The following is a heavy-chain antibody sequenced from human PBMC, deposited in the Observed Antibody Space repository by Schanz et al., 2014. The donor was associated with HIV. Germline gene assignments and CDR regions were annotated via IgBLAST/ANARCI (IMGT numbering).Heavy chain of an antibody. V-gene: IGHV1-8*01. Sequence: QVQLLQSGAEVKKPGASVRLSCKASGYTFDSRDINWVRQASGQGPEWMGWMSPNTGNTGRAQKFQGRVPMTRNTPRSTAYMELSSLTSDDTAVYYCARGAAEMATMTPWRYWGQGTLVTVSS. CDR3: ARGAAEMATMTPWRY. CDR2: MSPNTGNT. CDR1: GYTFDSRD. D-gene: IGHD5-12*01. J-gene: IGHJ4*02.